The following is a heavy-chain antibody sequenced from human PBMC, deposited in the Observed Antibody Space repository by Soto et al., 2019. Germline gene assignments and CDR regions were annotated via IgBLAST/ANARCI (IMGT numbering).Heavy chain of an antibody. J-gene: IGHJ4*02. Sequence: LPTLSLTYSVPVGSVSRYYWSWHRQPPGKGLEWIGYSYYSGSTNYNPSLKSRVTISVDTSKNQFSLKLSSVAAADTAVYYCARFSPGYYCDYLGQGTLVTVSS. CDR3: ARFSPGYYCDY. CDR2: SYYSGST. V-gene: IGHV4-59*02. CDR1: VGSVSRYY.